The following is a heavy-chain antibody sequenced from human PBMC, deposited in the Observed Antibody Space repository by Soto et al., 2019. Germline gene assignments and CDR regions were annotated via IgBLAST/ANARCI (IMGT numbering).Heavy chain of an antibody. CDR3: ARDSGGKKALDY. CDR2: IYHSGST. D-gene: IGHD2-15*01. CDR1: GGSISSGGYS. V-gene: IGHV4-30-2*01. J-gene: IGHJ4*02. Sequence: SETLSLTCAVSGGSISSGGYSWSWIRQPPGKGLEWIGYIYHSGSTYYNPSLKSRVTISVDRSKNQFSLKLSSVTAADTAVYYCARDSGGKKALDYWGQGTLVTVSS.